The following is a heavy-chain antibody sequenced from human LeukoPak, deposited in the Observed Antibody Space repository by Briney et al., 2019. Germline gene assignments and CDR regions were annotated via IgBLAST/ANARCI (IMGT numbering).Heavy chain of an antibody. D-gene: IGHD3-16*01. Sequence: GASVKVSCKASGYTFTSYDINWVRQAPGQGLEWMGRIIPILGIANYAQKFQGRVTITADKSTSTAYMELSSLRSEDTAVYYCARDLYDTSGYYYYYMDVWGKGTTVTVSS. V-gene: IGHV1-69*04. CDR3: ARDLYDTSGYYYYYMDV. J-gene: IGHJ6*03. CDR1: GYTFTSYD. CDR2: IIPILGIA.